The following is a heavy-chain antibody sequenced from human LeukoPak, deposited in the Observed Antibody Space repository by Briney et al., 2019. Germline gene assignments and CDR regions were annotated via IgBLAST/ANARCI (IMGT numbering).Heavy chain of an antibody. V-gene: IGHV3-9*01. D-gene: IGHD6-19*01. CDR3: AKVREGWTDYFNYMDV. J-gene: IGHJ6*03. CDR2: ISWKSGSI. CDR1: GFTFDDYA. Sequence: GGSLRLFCAASGFTFDDYAMHWVRQAPGKGLEWVSGISWKSGSIGYADSVKGRFTISRDNAKNALYLQMNSLRAEDTALYYCAKVREGWTDYFNYMDVWGKGTTVAVSS.